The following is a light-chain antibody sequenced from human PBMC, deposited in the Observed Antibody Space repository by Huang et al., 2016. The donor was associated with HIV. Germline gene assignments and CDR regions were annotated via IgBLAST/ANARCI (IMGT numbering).Light chain of an antibody. Sequence: DIVMTQSPDSLAVSLGERATINCKSSQSVLYSSNNKNYLAWYQHKPGQPPKLLIYWASTRESGVPDRFSGSGSGTDFTLTSSSLQAEDVAVYYCQQYYTTPLLTFGPGTKVDIK. CDR1: QSVLYSSNNKNY. J-gene: IGKJ3*01. CDR3: QQYYTTPLLT. V-gene: IGKV4-1*01. CDR2: WAS.